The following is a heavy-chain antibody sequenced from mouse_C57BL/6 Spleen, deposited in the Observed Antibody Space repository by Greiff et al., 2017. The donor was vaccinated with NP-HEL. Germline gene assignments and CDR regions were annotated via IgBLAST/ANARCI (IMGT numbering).Heavy chain of an antibody. J-gene: IGHJ3*01. CDR3: ARDYGSSLAWFAY. V-gene: IGHV1-22*01. CDR2: INPNNGGT. D-gene: IGHD1-1*01. CDR1: GYTFTDYN. Sequence: VQLKESGPELVKPGASVKMSCKASGYTFTDYNMHWVKQSHGKSLEWIGYINPNNGGTSYNQKFKGKATLTVNKSSSTAYMELRSLTSEDSAVYYCARDYGSSLAWFAYWGQGTLVTVSA.